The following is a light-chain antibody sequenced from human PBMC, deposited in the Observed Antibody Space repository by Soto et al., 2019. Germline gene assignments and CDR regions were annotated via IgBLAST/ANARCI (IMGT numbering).Light chain of an antibody. CDR1: QLVRGSQ. CDR2: GAS. J-gene: IGKJ1*01. V-gene: IGKV3-15*01. Sequence: EIVMTQSPATLSVSPGEKVTLSCRASQLVRGSQVAWYQQKPGEAPRLLIFGASIRATGIPARFSGDGSETEFTLTISSLQSDDFAVYYCQQYSDSPPWRFGQGTKLDIK. CDR3: QQYSDSPPWR.